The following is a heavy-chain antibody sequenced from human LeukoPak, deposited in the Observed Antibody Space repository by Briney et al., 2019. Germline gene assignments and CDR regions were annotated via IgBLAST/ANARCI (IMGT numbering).Heavy chain of an antibody. Sequence: SETLSLTCTVSGGSISSYYWSWIRQPPGKGLEWIGYIYYSGSTNYNPSLKSRVTISVDTSKNQFSLKLSSVTAADTAVYYCAREVLRGVIGAFDIWGQGTMVTVSS. J-gene: IGHJ3*02. V-gene: IGHV4-59*01. CDR1: GGSISSYY. CDR3: AREVLRGVIGAFDI. D-gene: IGHD3-10*01. CDR2: IYYSGST.